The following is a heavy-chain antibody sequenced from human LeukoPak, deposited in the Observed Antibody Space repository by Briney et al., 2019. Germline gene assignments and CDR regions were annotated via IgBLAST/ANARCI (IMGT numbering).Heavy chain of an antibody. J-gene: IGHJ5*02. CDR3: ATLGTVTTEVDWFDP. Sequence: ASVKVSCKASGGTFSSYAISWVRQAPGQGLEWMGGIIPIFGTANYAQKFQGRVTITADESTSTAYMELSSLRSEDTAVYYCATLGTVTTEVDWFDPWGQGTLVTVSS. CDR2: IIPIFGTA. V-gene: IGHV1-69*13. CDR1: GGTFSSYA. D-gene: IGHD4-17*01.